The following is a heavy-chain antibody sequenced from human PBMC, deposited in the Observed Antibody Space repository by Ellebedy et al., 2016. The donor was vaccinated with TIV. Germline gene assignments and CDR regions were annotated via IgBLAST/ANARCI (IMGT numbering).Heavy chain of an antibody. D-gene: IGHD3-16*02. V-gene: IGHV3-30-3*01. Sequence: GESLKISXAASGFTFSSYAMHWVRQAPGKGLEWVAVISYDGSNKYYADSVKGRFTISRDNSKNTLYLQMNSLRAEDTAVYYCARSFYYFDYWGQGTLVTVSS. CDR2: ISYDGSNK. CDR3: ARSFYYFDY. CDR1: GFTFSSYA. J-gene: IGHJ4*02.